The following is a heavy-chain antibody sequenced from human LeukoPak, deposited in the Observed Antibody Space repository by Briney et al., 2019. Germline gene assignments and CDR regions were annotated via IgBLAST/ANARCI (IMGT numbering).Heavy chain of an antibody. V-gene: IGHV4-59*01. Sequence: PSETLSLTCSVSGGSIRGYYWSWIRQPPGKGLEWIGYIYSSGTTNYNPSLKSQITISLDTSKNQFSLKLRSVTAADTAVYYCPRDANYHDSAPYYHAIDISGPGTFVTASS. J-gene: IGHJ3*02. CDR2: IYSSGTT. CDR1: GGSIRGYY. CDR3: PRDANYHDSAPYYHAIDI. D-gene: IGHD3-10*01.